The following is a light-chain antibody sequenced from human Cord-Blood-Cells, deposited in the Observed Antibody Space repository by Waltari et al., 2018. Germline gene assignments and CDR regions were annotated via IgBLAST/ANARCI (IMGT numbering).Light chain of an antibody. CDR3: CSYAGSSTFYV. CDR2: EGS. J-gene: IGLJ1*01. CDR1: SRAVGSYNF. V-gene: IGLV2-23*03. Sequence: QSALTQPASVSGSPGQSITISCTGTSRAVGSYNFVSWYQQHPGKAPKLMIYEGSKRPSVVSNRFSVSKSVNTASLTISGLQAEDEADYYCCSYAGSSTFYVFGTGTKVTVL.